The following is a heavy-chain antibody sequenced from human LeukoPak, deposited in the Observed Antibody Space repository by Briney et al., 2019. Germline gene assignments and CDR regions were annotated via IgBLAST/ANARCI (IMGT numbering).Heavy chain of an antibody. CDR1: GLTFSSYS. D-gene: IGHD3-3*01. CDR3: ARGGITIFGEATTPFDY. J-gene: IGHJ4*02. V-gene: IGHV3-21*01. Sequence: GGSLRLSCAASGLTFSSYSMNWVRQAPGKGLEWVSSISSSSSYIYYADSVKGRFTISRDNAKNSLYLQMNSLRAEDTAVYYCARGGITIFGEATTPFDYWGQGTLVTVSS. CDR2: ISSSSSYI.